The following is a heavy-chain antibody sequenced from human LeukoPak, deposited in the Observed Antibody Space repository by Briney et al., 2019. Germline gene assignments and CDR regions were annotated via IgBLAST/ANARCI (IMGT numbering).Heavy chain of an antibody. D-gene: IGHD4-17*01. CDR2: INHSGST. J-gene: IGHJ4*02. V-gene: IGHV4-34*01. CDR1: GGSISSYY. CDR3: ARGPIYGSPDY. Sequence: TSETLSLTCTVSGGSISSYYWSWIRQPPGKGLEWIGEINHSGSTNYNPSLKSRVTISVDTSKNQFSLKLSSVTAADTAVYYCARGPIYGSPDYWGQGTLVTVSS.